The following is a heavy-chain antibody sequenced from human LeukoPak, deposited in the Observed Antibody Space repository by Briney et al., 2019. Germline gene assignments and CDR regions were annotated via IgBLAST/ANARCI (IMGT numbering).Heavy chain of an antibody. CDR1: GGSVSDYY. CDR2: IYHTGST. V-gene: IGHV4-59*02. J-gene: IGHJ6*03. CDR3: ARAVTYYMDV. D-gene: IGHD2-21*02. Sequence: PSETLSLTCTISGGSVSDYYWSWIRQSPGKGLEWIGYIYHTGSTSYSPSLKSRVTISADTSKNQFSLRLSSVTAADTAVYYCARAVTYYMDVWGKGTTVIVSS.